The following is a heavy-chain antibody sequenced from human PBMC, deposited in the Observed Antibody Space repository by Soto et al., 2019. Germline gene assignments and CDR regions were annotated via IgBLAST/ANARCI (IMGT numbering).Heavy chain of an antibody. CDR1: GYTFTSYY. Sequence: GASVKVSCKASGYTFTSYYMHWVRQAPGQGLEWMGIINLSGGSTSYAQKFQGRVTMTRDTSTSTVYMELSSLRSEDTAVYYCARGVVVAAPISWFDPWGQGTLVTASS. V-gene: IGHV1-46*01. CDR3: ARGVVVAAPISWFDP. D-gene: IGHD2-15*01. J-gene: IGHJ5*02. CDR2: INLSGGST.